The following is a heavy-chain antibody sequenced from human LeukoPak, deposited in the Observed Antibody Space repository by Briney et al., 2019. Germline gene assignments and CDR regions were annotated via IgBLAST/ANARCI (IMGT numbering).Heavy chain of an antibody. J-gene: IGHJ6*03. D-gene: IGHD3-22*01. Sequence: SETLSLTCAVYGGSFSGYYWSWIRQPPGKGLEWIGEINHSGSTNYNPSLKSRVTISVDTSKNQFSLKLSSVTAADTAVYYCARHYGDSSGYYYYYYYYYMDVWGKGTTVTISS. V-gene: IGHV4-34*01. CDR1: GGSFSGYY. CDR3: ARHYGDSSGYYYYYYYYYMDV. CDR2: INHSGST.